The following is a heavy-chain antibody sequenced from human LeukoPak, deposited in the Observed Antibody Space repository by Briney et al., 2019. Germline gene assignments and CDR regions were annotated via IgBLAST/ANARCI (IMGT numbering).Heavy chain of an antibody. V-gene: IGHV1-2*02. D-gene: IGHD1-26*01. CDR3: ARDGNFDN. J-gene: IGHJ4*02. CDR2: INPNSGDT. CDR1: GYTFTGYY. Sequence: ASVKVSCKASGYTFTGYYMHWVRQAPGQGLEWMGWINPNSGDTNFAQKFQGRVTMTRDTSISAIYMELSGLRPDDTAVYYCARDGNFDNWGQGTLVTVSS.